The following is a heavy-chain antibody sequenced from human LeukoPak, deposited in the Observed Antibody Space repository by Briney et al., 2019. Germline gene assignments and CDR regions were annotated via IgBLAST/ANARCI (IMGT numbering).Heavy chain of an antibody. Sequence: GGSLRLSCAASGFTFNNYCMNWVRQAPGKGLEWVANIKQDGSEKYYVDSVKGRFTISRDNAKNSLYLQMNSLRAEGTAVYYCAREQLVDDYYYYGMDVWGQGTTVTVSS. V-gene: IGHV3-7*03. CDR2: IKQDGSEK. CDR3: AREQLVDDYYYYGMDV. CDR1: GFTFNNYC. D-gene: IGHD6-6*01. J-gene: IGHJ6*02.